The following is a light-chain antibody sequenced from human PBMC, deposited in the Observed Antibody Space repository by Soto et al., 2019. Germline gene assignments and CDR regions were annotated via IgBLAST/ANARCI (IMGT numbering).Light chain of an antibody. J-gene: IGKJ2*01. CDR3: QQYSTYWT. CDR1: ESISIW. Sequence: DIQMTQSPSTLSASVGDTVTITCRASESISIWLAWYQQKPGKAPKVLIYDAFSLESGVPSRFSGSGSGTEFTLTISSLQPDDFATYYCQQYSTYWTFGQGTKLEIK. CDR2: DAF. V-gene: IGKV1-5*01.